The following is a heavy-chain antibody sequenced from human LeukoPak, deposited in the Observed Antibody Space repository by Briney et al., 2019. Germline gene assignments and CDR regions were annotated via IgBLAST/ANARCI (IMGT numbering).Heavy chain of an antibody. V-gene: IGHV4-34*01. J-gene: IGHJ4*02. D-gene: IGHD3-3*01. CDR2: INHSGST. CDR1: GGSFSGYY. Sequence: PSETLSLTCAVYGGSFSGYYWRWIRQPPGKGLEWIGEINHSGSTNYNPSLKSRVTISVDTSKNQFSLKLSSVTAADTAVYYCARGRVTYYDFWSGYSRTHYFDYWGQGTLVSVSS. CDR3: ARGRVTYYDFWSGYSRTHYFDY.